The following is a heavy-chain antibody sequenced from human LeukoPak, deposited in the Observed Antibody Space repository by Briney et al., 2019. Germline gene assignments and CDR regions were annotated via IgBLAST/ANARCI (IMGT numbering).Heavy chain of an antibody. CDR3: ATDRRGLGATDY. V-gene: IGHV1-24*01. Sequence: ASVKLSCKVSGYTLTELSMHWVRQAPGKGLEWMGGFDPEDGETIYAQKFQGRVTMTEDTSTDTAYMELSSLRSEDTAVYYCATDRRGLGATDYWGQGTLVTDSS. J-gene: IGHJ4*02. CDR2: FDPEDGET. CDR1: GYTLTELS. D-gene: IGHD1-26*01.